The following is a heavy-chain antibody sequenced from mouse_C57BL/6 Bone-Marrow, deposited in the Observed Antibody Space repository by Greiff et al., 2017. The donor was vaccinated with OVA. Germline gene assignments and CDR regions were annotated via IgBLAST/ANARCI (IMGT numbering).Heavy chain of an antibody. CDR1: EYEFPSHD. J-gene: IGHJ1*03. D-gene: IGHD1-1*01. V-gene: IGHV5-2*01. CDR3: ARRSVYGSRSLGYFDV. CDR2: INSDGGST. Sequence: EVHLVESGGGLVQPGESLKLSCESNEYEFPSHDMSWVRKTPEKRLELVAAINSDGGSTYYPDTMERRFIISRDNTKNTLYLQMSSLRSEDTALYYCARRSVYGSRSLGYFDVWGTGTSVTVSS.